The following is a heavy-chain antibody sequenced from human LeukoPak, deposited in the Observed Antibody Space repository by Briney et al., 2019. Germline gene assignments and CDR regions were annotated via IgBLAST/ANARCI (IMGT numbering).Heavy chain of an antibody. D-gene: IGHD1-1*01. J-gene: IGHJ4*02. V-gene: IGHV4-59*01. CDR2: KYYDGNSGNT. CDR1: GGSMSYYY. Sequence: SETLSLTCTASGGSMSYYYWTWIRQTPGKGLEWIGYKYYDGNSGNTNYNPSLESRVTISVDTSKNHVSLNLTSVTAADTAVYYCVRPESAGTKYRFDYWGQGALVTVSS. CDR3: VRPESAGTKYRFDY.